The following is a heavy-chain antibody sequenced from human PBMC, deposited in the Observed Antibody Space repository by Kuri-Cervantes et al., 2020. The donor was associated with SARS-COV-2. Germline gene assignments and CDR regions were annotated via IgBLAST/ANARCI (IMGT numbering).Heavy chain of an antibody. V-gene: IGHV3-23*01. D-gene: IGHD4/OR15-4a*01. CDR1: RFTFNNYD. J-gene: IGHJ4*02. CDR3: ATGAGPSLGFDF. CDR2: ISTSGGDT. Sequence: GGSLRLSCAASRFTFNNYDLIWVRQAPGKGLEWVSSISTSGGDTNYADSLKGRFTISRDNSKNTLYLQMNSLRVEDTAVYYCATGAGPSLGFDFWGQGTLVTVSS.